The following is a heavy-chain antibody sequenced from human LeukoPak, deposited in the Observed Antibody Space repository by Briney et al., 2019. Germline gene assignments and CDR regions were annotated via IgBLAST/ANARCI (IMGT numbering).Heavy chain of an antibody. CDR2: ISGGGNNA. J-gene: IGHJ4*02. CDR3: AKDWRDNIVIVPAATDY. V-gene: IGHV3-23*01. Sequence: GGSLRHSCAACGFNFSSYAMSWVRQAPAKGLEWVSTISGGGNNACYADSVKGRYSTSRDNTRNTRFLQMNRLRAEDTAVYYCAKDWRDNIVIVPAATDYWGQGTLVTVSA. D-gene: IGHD2-2*01. CDR1: GFNFSSYA.